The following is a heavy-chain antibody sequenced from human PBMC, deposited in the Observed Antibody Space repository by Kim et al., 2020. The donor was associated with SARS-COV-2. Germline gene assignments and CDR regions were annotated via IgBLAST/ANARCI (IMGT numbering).Heavy chain of an antibody. V-gene: IGHV3-11*06. J-gene: IGHJ4*02. CDR3: ARARLVRGVIITRFFDY. Sequence: VKGRFTSSRDNAKNSLYLQMNSLRAEDTAVYYCARARLVRGVIITRFFDYWGQGTLVTVSS. D-gene: IGHD3-10*01.